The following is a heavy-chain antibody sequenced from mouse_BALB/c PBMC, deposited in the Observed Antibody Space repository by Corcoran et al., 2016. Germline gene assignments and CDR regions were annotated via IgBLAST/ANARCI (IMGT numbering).Heavy chain of an antibody. Sequence: QIQLVQSGPELKKPGETVKISCKASGYTFTNYGMNWVKQAPGKGLKWMGWINTYTGEPTYADDFKGRFAFSLETSASTAYLQINNLKNEDTATYVCAKSDDAWFAYWGQGTLVTVSA. D-gene: IGHD2-12*01. CDR2: INTYTGEP. CDR3: AKSDDAWFAY. J-gene: IGHJ3*01. V-gene: IGHV9-3-1*01. CDR1: GYTFTNYG.